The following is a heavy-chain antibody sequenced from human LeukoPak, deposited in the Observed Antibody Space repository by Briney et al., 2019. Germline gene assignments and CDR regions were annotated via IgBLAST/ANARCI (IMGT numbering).Heavy chain of an antibody. V-gene: IGHV3-15*01. CDR1: GFSFRDAY. J-gene: IGHJ4*02. CDR3: TTDRMTRNGFFDH. CDR2: VKSRADGGST. D-gene: IGHD1-1*01. Sequence: GGSLRLSCTTSGFSFRDAYMSWVRQVPGKGLEWVGRVKSRADGGSTDYAGPVKGRFSISRDDSKNIVYLQMDSLKTDDTAVYYCTTDRMTRNGFFDHWGQGMQVIVSS.